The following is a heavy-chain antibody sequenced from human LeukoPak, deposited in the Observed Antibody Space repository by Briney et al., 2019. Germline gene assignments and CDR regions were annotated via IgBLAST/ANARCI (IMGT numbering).Heavy chain of an antibody. D-gene: IGHD3-22*01. CDR3: ARDPLGYYDTHDAFDI. J-gene: IGHJ3*02. V-gene: IGHV4-4*07. Sequence: PSETLSLTCTVSGGSISSYYWSWIRQPAGKGLEWIGRIYTSGSTNYNPSLKSRVTMSVDTSKNQFSLKLSSVTAADTAVYYCARDPLGYYDTHDAFDIWGQGTMVTVSS. CDR2: IYTSGST. CDR1: GGSISSYY.